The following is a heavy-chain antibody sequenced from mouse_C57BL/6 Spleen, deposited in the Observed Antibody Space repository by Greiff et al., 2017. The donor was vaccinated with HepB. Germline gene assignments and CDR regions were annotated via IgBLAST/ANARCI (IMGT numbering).Heavy chain of an antibody. Sequence: EVQLQQSGPELVKPGASVKMSCKASGYTFTDYNMHWVKQSHGKSLEWIGYINPNNGGTSYNQKFKGKATLTVNKSSSTAYMELRSLTSEDSAVYYCARGLYSPYYFDYWGQGTTLTVSS. CDR1: GYTFTDYN. CDR2: INPNNGGT. J-gene: IGHJ2*01. D-gene: IGHD1-3*01. V-gene: IGHV1-22*01. CDR3: ARGLYSPYYFDY.